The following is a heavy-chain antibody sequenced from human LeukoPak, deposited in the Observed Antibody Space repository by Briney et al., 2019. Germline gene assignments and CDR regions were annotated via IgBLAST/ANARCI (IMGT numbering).Heavy chain of an antibody. CDR3: ARDLDSSSWYYFDY. Sequence: ASVKVSCKVSGYTLTELSMHWVRQAPGKGLEWMGRINPNSGGTNYAQKFQGRVTMTRDTSISTAYMELSRLRSDDTAVYYCARDLDSSSWYYFDYWGQGTLVTVSS. CDR1: GYTLTELS. V-gene: IGHV1-2*06. D-gene: IGHD6-13*01. CDR2: INPNSGGT. J-gene: IGHJ4*02.